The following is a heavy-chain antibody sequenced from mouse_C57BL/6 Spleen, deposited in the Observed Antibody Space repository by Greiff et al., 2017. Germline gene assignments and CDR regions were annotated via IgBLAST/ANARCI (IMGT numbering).Heavy chain of an antibody. CDR3: ARGAQATLYYYAMDY. V-gene: IGHV1-82*01. CDR2: IYPGDGDT. CDR1: GYAFSSSW. D-gene: IGHD3-2*02. J-gene: IGHJ4*01. Sequence: QVQLQQSGPELVKPGASVKISCKASGYAFSSSWMNWVKQRPGKSLEWIGRIYPGDGDTNYNGKFKGKATLTADKSSSTAYLQLSSLTSEDSAVYFCARGAQATLYYYAMDYWGQGTSVTVSS.